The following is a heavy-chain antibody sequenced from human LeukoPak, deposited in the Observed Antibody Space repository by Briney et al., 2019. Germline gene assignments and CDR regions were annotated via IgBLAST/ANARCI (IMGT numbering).Heavy chain of an antibody. CDR3: ARRGGYEVDYYYYYMDV. J-gene: IGHJ6*03. CDR1: GGSISSYY. V-gene: IGHV4-38-2*02. D-gene: IGHD5-12*01. CDR2: IYHSGST. Sequence: PSETLSLTCTVSGGSISSYYWGWIRQPPGKGLEWIGSIYHSGSTYYNPSLKSRVTISVDTSKNQFSLKLSSVTAADTAVYYCARRGGYEVDYYYYYMDVWGKGTTVTVSS.